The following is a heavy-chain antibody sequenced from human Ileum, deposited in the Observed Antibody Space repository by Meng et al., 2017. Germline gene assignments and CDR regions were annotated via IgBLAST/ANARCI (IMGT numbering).Heavy chain of an antibody. CDR2: VTGSGSIT. V-gene: IGHV3-23*01. Sequence: GESLKISCAASGFTFSSYAMTWVRQAPGKGLEWVSGVTGSGSITYYADSVKGRFTISRDNSKNTLYLQMNSLRAEDTGVYYCAKDRPVDIAATIPYWGQGTLVTVSS. CDR3: AKDRPVDIAATIPY. D-gene: IGHD5-12*01. CDR1: GFTFSSYA. J-gene: IGHJ4*02.